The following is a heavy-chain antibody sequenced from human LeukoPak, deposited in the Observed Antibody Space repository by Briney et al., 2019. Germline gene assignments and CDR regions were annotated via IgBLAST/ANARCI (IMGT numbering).Heavy chain of an antibody. Sequence: WASVKVSCKASGYTFTGYYMHWVRQAPGQGLEWMGWINPNSGGTNYAQKFQGRVTMTRDTSISTAYMELSRLRSDDTAVYYCARGGHAYYYYYMDVWGKGTTVTISS. CDR2: INPNSGGT. V-gene: IGHV1-2*02. D-gene: IGHD3-16*01. J-gene: IGHJ6*03. CDR1: GYTFTGYY. CDR3: ARGGHAYYYYYMDV.